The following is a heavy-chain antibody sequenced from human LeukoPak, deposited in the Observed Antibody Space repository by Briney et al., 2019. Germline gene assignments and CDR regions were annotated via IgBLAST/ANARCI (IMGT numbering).Heavy chain of an antibody. CDR2: IIPIFGTA. J-gene: IGHJ3*02. CDR3: ARVLGCGGDCSSDNDAFDI. V-gene: IGHV1-69*13. Sequence: SVKVSCKASGGTFSSYAISWVRQAPGQGLEWMGGIIPIFGTANYAQKFQGRVSITADESTSTAYMELSSLRSEDTAVYYCARVLGCGGDCSSDNDAFDIWGQGTMVTLSS. CDR1: GGTFSSYA. D-gene: IGHD2-21*02.